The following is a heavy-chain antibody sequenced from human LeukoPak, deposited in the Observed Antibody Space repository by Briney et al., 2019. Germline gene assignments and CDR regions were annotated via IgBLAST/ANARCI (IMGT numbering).Heavy chain of an antibody. CDR3: ATQSYYYGSGSSAAFDI. Sequence: PGGSLRLSCAASGFTFSSYSMNWVRQAPGEGLEWVSSISSSSYMYYADSVKGRFTISRDNAKNSLYLQMNSLRAEDTAVYYCATQSYYYGSGSSAAFDIWGQGTMVTVAS. CDR1: GFTFSSYS. J-gene: IGHJ3*02. V-gene: IGHV3-21*01. CDR2: ISSSSYM. D-gene: IGHD3-10*01.